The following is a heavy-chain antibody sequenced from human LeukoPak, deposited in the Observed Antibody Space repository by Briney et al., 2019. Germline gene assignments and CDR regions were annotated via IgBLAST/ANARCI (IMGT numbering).Heavy chain of an antibody. Sequence: SETLSLTCTVSGGSISSCYWSWIRQPAGKGLEWIGRIYSSGSTNYNPSLKSRVTMSVDTSKNQFSLKLSSVTAADTAVYYCARIKSQGVVVPLLRSTYYFDYWGQGTLVTVSS. J-gene: IGHJ4*02. CDR1: GGSISSCY. CDR2: IYSSGST. CDR3: ARIKSQGVVVPLLRSTYYFDY. V-gene: IGHV4-4*07. D-gene: IGHD2-21*01.